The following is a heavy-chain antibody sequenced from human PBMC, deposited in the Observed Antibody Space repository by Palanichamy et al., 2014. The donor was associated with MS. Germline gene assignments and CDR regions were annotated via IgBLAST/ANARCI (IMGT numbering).Heavy chain of an antibody. Sequence: EVQLLESGGGLVQPGGSLRLSCAASGFTFSSYAITWVRRAPGKGLEWVSAISGSGGSTYYADSVKGRFTISRDNSKNTLYLQMNSLRAGDTAVYYCAKEHYDYVWGSYRYGGMDVWGQGTTVTVSS. CDR1: GFTFSSYA. V-gene: IGHV3-23*01. CDR3: AKEHYDYVWGSYRYGGMDV. J-gene: IGHJ6*02. D-gene: IGHD3-16*02. CDR2: ISGSGGST.